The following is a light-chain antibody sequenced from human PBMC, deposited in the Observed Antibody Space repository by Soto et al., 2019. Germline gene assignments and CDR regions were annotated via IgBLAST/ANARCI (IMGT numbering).Light chain of an antibody. CDR1: QGISRW. J-gene: IGKJ1*01. CDR2: TAT. CDR3: QQANSFPLT. Sequence: DIQMTQSPSSVSASVGDRVTITCRARQGISRWLAWYQQKPGKAPKLLIYTATSLQSGVPSRFSGSGSGTDFTLTISCLQPEDFATYYCQQANSFPLTFGQGTKVEIK. V-gene: IGKV1-12*01.